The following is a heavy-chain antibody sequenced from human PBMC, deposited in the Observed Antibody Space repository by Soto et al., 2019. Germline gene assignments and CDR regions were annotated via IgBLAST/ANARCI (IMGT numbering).Heavy chain of an antibody. CDR3: ARLRGYYYGMDV. V-gene: IGHV4-39*01. CDR1: GGSISSSSYY. J-gene: IGHJ6*02. Sequence: SETLSLTCTVSGGSISSSSYYWGWIRQPPGKGLEWIGSIYYSGSTYYNPSLKSRVTISVDTSKNQFSLKLSSVTAADTAVYYCARLRGYYYGMDVWGQGTTVTVSS. CDR2: IYYSGST. D-gene: IGHD3-10*01.